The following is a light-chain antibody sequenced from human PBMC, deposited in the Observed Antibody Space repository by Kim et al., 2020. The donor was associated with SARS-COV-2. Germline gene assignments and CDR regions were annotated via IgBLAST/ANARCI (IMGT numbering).Light chain of an antibody. Sequence: ETVMTQSPATLSVSPGERATLSCRASQSVRSNYLAWYQQKPGQPPRLLIYGISNRATGIPARFSGSGSGTEFTLTINSLQSEDLGVYYCQQYSSWPLTFGPGTKVDIK. CDR3: QQYSSWPLT. CDR1: QSVRSN. J-gene: IGKJ3*01. CDR2: GIS. V-gene: IGKV3-15*01.